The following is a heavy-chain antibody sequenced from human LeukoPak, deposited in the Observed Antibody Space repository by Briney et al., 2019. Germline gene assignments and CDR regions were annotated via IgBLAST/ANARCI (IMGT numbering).Heavy chain of an antibody. V-gene: IGHV1-8*03. CDR2: MNPNSGNT. Sequence: ASVKVSCKASGYTFTSYDINWVRQATGQGLEWMGWMNPNSGNTGYAQKFQGRVTITRSTSISTAYMELSSLRSEDTAVYYCARAIKKAAAGSADYWGQGTLVTVSS. CDR1: GYTFTSYD. J-gene: IGHJ4*02. CDR3: ARAIKKAAAGSADY. D-gene: IGHD6-13*01.